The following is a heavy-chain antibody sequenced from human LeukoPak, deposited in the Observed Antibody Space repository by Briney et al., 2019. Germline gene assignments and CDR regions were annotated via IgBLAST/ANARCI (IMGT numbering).Heavy chain of an antibody. Sequence: KASETLSLTCAVYGGPFSGYYWSWIRQPPGKGLEWIGEINHSGSTNYNPSLKSRVTISVDTSKNQSSLKLSSVTAADTAVYYCARGLSEMATIWLYYYMDVWGKGTTVTVSS. CDR2: INHSGST. J-gene: IGHJ6*03. CDR3: ARGLSEMATIWLYYYMDV. V-gene: IGHV4-34*01. D-gene: IGHD5-24*01. CDR1: GGPFSGYY.